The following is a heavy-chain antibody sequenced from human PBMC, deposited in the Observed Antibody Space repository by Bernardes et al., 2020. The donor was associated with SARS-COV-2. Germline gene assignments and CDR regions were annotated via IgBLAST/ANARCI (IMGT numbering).Heavy chain of an antibody. CDR2: ISSSGSTI. V-gene: IGHV3-11*01. J-gene: IGHJ6*02. Sequence: GGSLRLSCAASRFTFSNYYMNWIRQAPGKGLEWISFISSSGSTIYYADSVKGRFTIARDNAKKSLFLEMNILSADDTVLYYCARDRSYGVYYYYGLLVWGQESTVTVS. CDR3: ARDRSYGVYYYYGLLV. CDR1: RFTFSNYY. D-gene: IGHD5-18*01.